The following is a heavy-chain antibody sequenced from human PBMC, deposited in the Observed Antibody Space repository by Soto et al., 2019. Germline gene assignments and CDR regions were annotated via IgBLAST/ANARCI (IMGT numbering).Heavy chain of an antibody. Sequence: EVQLLESGGGLVQPGGSLRLSCAASGFTFSSYAMSWVRQAPGKGLEWVSAISGSGGSTYYADSVKGRFTISRDNSKNTLYVQMNGLGAEDPAVYYWAKQGGMGGLGDYALYYYYYMDVWGKGTTVTVSS. CDR2: ISGSGGST. V-gene: IGHV3-23*01. J-gene: IGHJ6*03. CDR3: AKQGGMGGLGDYALYYYYYMDV. D-gene: IGHD4-17*01. CDR1: GFTFSSYA.